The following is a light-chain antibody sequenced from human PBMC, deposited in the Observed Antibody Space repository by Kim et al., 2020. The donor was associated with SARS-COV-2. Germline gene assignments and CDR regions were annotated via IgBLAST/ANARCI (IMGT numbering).Light chain of an antibody. CDR3: QQYGIAPPYT. CDR1: QSVCSNC. Sequence: SPGEGATLSCRTSQSVCSNCLAWYQQKPGQAPRLLIYSVSNRATGIPDRFSGSGSGTDFTLTISRLEPEDFAVYYCQQYGIAPPYTFGQGTKLEI. J-gene: IGKJ2*01. V-gene: IGKV3-20*01. CDR2: SVS.